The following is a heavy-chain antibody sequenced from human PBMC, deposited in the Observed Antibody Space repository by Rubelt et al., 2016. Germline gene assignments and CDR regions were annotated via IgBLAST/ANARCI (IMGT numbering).Heavy chain of an antibody. D-gene: IGHD3-16*01. CDR2: IPYDGSDK. Sequence: QVQLVESGGGVVQPGRSLRLSCEGSGFRFSSFAMHWVRQAPGKGTEWLALIPYDGSDKYYADSVTARFTISRDNSKNTLYLEMNSLRDEDTAVYYCANCWGGWGQGTMVTVSS. CDR1: GFRFSSFA. V-gene: IGHV3-30*18. J-gene: IGHJ3*01. CDR3: ANCWGG.